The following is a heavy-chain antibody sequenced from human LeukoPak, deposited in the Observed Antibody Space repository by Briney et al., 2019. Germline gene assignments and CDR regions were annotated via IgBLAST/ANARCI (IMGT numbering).Heavy chain of an antibody. J-gene: IGHJ6*02. CDR1: GFTLSSYG. CDR3: ARAGTVVPNHYGMDV. CDR2: IWYDGSNK. V-gene: IGHV3-33*01. Sequence: GGSLRLSCAASGFTLSSYGMHWVRQAPGKGLEWVAVIWYDGSNKYYADSVKGRFTISRDNSKNTLYLQMNSLRAEDTAVYYCARAGTVVPNHYGMDVWGQGTTVTVSS. D-gene: IGHD2-2*01.